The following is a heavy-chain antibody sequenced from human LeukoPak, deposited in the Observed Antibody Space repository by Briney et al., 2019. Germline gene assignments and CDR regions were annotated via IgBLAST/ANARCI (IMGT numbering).Heavy chain of an antibody. J-gene: IGHJ4*02. CDR1: GGSISSSSYY. D-gene: IGHD3-3*01. V-gene: IGHV4-39*01. Sequence: SETLSLTCTVSGGSISSSSYYWGWLRQPPGKGLEWIGSIYYSGSTYYNPSLKSRVTISVDTSKNQFSLKLSSVTAADTAVYYCARRVGVVISSFDYWGQGTLVTVSS. CDR3: ARRVGVVISSFDY. CDR2: IYYSGST.